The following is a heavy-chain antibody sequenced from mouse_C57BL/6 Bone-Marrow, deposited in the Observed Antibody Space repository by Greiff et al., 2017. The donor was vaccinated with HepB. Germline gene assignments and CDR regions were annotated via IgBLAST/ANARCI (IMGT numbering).Heavy chain of an antibody. CDR2: IDPSDSYT. D-gene: IGHD2-5*01. CDR3: ARPPLYSNLGMDY. CDR1: GYTFTSYW. V-gene: IGHV1-59*01. J-gene: IGHJ4*01. Sequence: QVQLLQPGAELVRPGTSVKLSCKASGYTFTSYWMYWVKQRPGQGLEWIGVIDPSDSYTNYNQKFKGKATLTVDTSSSTAYMQLSSLTSEDSAVYYCARPPLYSNLGMDYWGQGTAVTVSS.